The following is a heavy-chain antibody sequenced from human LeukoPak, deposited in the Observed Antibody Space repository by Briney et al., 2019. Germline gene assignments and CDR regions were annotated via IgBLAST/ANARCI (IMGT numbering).Heavy chain of an antibody. CDR3: ARHGKGGSYYYAFEI. J-gene: IGHJ3*02. CDR2: TYASGGT. D-gene: IGHD1-26*01. Sequence: SETLSLTCTVSGGSIYNYDWSRIRQPPGKALEWIGYTYASGGTKYNPSLESRVTISVDTSKNQFSLNLGSVTAADTAVFYCARHGKGGSYYYAFEIWGQGTMVTVSS. CDR1: GGSIYNYD. V-gene: IGHV4-4*09.